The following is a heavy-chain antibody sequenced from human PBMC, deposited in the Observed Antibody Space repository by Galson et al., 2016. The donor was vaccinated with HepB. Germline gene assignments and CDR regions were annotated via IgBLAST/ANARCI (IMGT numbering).Heavy chain of an antibody. J-gene: IGHJ4*02. D-gene: IGHD3-22*01. CDR2: IDPSDSYT. Sequence: QSGAEVKKPGESLRISCKGSGYSFTSYWITWVRQMPGKGLEWMGRIDPSDSYTNYSPSFQGHITISADKSISTAYLQWSSLKASDTAMYYCAKQPLYYETGGHGGYWGQGTLVTGSS. CDR1: GYSFTSYW. V-gene: IGHV5-10-1*01. CDR3: AKQPLYYETGGHGGY.